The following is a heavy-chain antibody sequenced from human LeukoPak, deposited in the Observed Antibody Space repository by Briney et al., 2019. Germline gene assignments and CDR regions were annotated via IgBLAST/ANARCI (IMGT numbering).Heavy chain of an antibody. V-gene: IGHV4-59*01. CDR2: IYYSGST. CDR1: GGSISSYY. D-gene: IGHD5-24*01. CDR3: ARVRGDGYKIDY. J-gene: IGHJ4*02. Sequence: SETLSLTCTVSGGSISSYYWSWIRQPPGKGLEWIGYIYYSGSTNYNPSLKSRVTISVDTSKNQFSLKLSSVTAADTAVYYCARVRGDGYKIDYWGPGTLVTVSS.